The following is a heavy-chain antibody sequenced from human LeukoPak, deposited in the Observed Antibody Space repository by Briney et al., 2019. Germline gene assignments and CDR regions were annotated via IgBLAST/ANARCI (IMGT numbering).Heavy chain of an antibody. CDR3: ARGIAVAPTPNWFDP. Sequence: ASVTVSFKASGYTFTSYGITWVRQAPGEGLEWMGWISAYNGKTKYLQKFQGRVTMTTDTHTNTAHMELRSLTSDDTAVYYCARGIAVAPTPNWFDPWGQGTLVTVPS. V-gene: IGHV1-18*01. CDR2: ISAYNGKT. J-gene: IGHJ5*02. D-gene: IGHD2-2*01. CDR1: GYTFTSYG.